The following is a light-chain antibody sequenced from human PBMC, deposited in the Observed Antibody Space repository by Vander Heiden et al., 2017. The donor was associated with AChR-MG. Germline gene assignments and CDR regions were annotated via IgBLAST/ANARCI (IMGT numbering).Light chain of an antibody. Sequence: SVLTPPPSVSGAPGQRVTISCTRSSSNIRAGYDVHWSQQLPGPAPKLLIYGNSNRPSGVPDRFSGSKSGTSASLAITGLQAEDEADYYCQSYDSSLSGSVFGGGTKLTVL. J-gene: IGLJ2*01. CDR3: QSYDSSLSGSV. CDR2: GNS. V-gene: IGLV1-40*01. CDR1: SSNIRAGYD.